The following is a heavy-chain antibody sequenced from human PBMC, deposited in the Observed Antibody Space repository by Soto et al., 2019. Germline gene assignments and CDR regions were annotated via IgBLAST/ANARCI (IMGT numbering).Heavy chain of an antibody. D-gene: IGHD2-15*01. CDR1: GFTFDDHA. CDR3: AKGGPDGFCSGGRCYFDY. J-gene: IGHJ4*02. Sequence: DVQLVESGGGLVQPGRSLRLSCAASGFTFDDHAMHWVRRVPGKGLEWVSSISWNSNIIGYADSVKGRFTISRDNAKNSLYLQMNSLRPEDTALYYCAKGGPDGFCSGGRCYFDYWGQGTLVTVSS. V-gene: IGHV3-9*01. CDR2: ISWNSNII.